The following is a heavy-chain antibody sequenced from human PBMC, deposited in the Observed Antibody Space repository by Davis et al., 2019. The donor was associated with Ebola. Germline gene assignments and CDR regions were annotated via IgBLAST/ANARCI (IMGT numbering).Heavy chain of an antibody. CDR1: GYSFPSYW. D-gene: IGHD2/OR15-2a*01. CDR3: TRHFVGKLFGMDV. Sequence: ESLKISCEGSGYSFPSYWISWVRQMPGKGLEWVGRIDPSDSYTDYSPSFRGHVTISTDKSINTAYLQWNSLKASVTAMYFCTRHFVGKLFGMDVWGQGTMVIVAS. CDR2: IDPSDSYT. V-gene: IGHV5-10-1*01. J-gene: IGHJ6*02.